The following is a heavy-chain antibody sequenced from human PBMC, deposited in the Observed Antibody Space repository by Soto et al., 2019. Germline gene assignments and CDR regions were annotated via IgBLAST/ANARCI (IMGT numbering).Heavy chain of an antibody. CDR2: MNPNSGNT. V-gene: IGHV1-8*01. Sequence: QVQLVQSGAEVKKPGASVKVSCKASGYSFTSYEIYWVRQATGQGLEWMGWMNPNSGNTGYSQKLQGRVTMTRNTSISTAYMVLTSLRSEDTAVYYCARGPDLVYYDYYSMCVWGQGTTVTVSS. J-gene: IGHJ6*03. CDR3: ARGPDLVYYDYYSMCV. D-gene: IGHD6-6*01. CDR1: GYSFTSYE.